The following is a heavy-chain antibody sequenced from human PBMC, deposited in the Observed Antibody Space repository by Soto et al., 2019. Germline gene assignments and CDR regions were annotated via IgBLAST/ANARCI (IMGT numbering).Heavy chain of an antibody. Sequence: GTLSLTCAVSGGSIRSNNWWSWVRQPPGKGLEWIGEIFHSGSTHYNPSLKTRVTISVDKSKNQFSLKLSSVTAADTAVYYCARVYSGSYSDYWGQGTLVTVSS. V-gene: IGHV4-4*02. J-gene: IGHJ4*02. CDR1: GGSIRSNNW. D-gene: IGHD1-26*01. CDR3: ARVYSGSYSDY. CDR2: IFHSGST.